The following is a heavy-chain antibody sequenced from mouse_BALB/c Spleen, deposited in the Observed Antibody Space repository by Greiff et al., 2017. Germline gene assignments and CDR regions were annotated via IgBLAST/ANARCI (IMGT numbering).Heavy chain of an antibody. Sequence: QVQLQQSGAELVKPGASVKLSCKASGYTFTSYYMYWVKQRPGQGLEWIGEINPSYGGTNFNEKFKSKATLTVDKSSSTAYMQLSSLTSEDSAVYYCTRSYYRYDGAYWGQGTLVTVSA. CDR3: TRSYYRYDGAY. D-gene: IGHD2-14*01. V-gene: IGHV1S81*02. CDR2: INPSYGGT. CDR1: GYTFTSYY. J-gene: IGHJ3*01.